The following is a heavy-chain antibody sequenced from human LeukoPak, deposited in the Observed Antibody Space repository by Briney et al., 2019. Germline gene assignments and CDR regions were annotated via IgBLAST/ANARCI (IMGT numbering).Heavy chain of an antibody. V-gene: IGHV4-34*01. CDR1: GGSFSGYY. D-gene: IGHD3-22*01. CDR3: AXXXXXXXXXXXYYESTAYTYYFDY. J-gene: IGHJ4*02. CDR2: INHSGST. Sequence: SETLSLTCAVYGGSFSGYYWSWIRQPPGKGLEWSGEINHSGSTNYNPSLKSRVTISVDTSKNQFSLKLSSVTAADTAVYYCAXXXXXXXXXXXYYESTAYTYYFDYWGQGTLVTVSS.